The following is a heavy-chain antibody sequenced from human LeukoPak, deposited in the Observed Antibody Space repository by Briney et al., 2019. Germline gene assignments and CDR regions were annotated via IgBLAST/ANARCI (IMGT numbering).Heavy chain of an antibody. J-gene: IGHJ4*02. Sequence: PGGSLRVSCSASGFTFSSYAMHWVRQAPGKGLEYVSAISSNGGSTYYADSVKGRFTISRDNSKNTLYLQMSSLRAEDTAVYYCVKRRYDSSGYFDYWGQGTLVTVSS. CDR1: GFTFSSYA. CDR3: VKRRYDSSGYFDY. V-gene: IGHV3-64D*09. D-gene: IGHD3-22*01. CDR2: ISSNGGST.